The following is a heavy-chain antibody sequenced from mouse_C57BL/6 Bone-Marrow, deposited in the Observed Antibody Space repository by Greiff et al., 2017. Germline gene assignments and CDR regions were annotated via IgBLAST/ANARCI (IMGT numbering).Heavy chain of an antibody. J-gene: IGHJ2*01. CDR3: ASPWGYDKNYYFDY. V-gene: IGHV1-9*01. CDR2: ILPGSGST. CDR1: GYTFTGYW. D-gene: IGHD2-2*01. Sequence: QVQLQQSGAELMKPGASVKLSCKATGYTFTGYWIEWVKQRPGHGLEWIGEILPGSGSTNYNEKFKGKATFTADTSSNTAYMQLSSLTTEDSALYYCASPWGYDKNYYFDYWGQGTTLTGSS.